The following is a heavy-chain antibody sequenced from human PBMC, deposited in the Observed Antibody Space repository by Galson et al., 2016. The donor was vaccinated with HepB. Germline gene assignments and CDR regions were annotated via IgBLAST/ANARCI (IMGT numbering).Heavy chain of an antibody. D-gene: IGHD3-16*01. Sequence: SLRLSCAASGFSFSNSGMSWVRQAPGRGLEWVSGITSSGDATQYADFVKGRFTISRDNSKNTLYLYMNNLTAGDTAIYYCGKHGGFDYWGQGALGTVSS. CDR3: GKHGGFDY. J-gene: IGHJ4*02. CDR1: GFSFSNSG. CDR2: ITSSGDAT. V-gene: IGHV3-23*01.